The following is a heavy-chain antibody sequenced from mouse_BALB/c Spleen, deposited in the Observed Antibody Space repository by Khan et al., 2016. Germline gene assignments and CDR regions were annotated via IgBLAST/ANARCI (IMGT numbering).Heavy chain of an antibody. CDR3: ARAGYYGYLAY. V-gene: IGHV4-1*02. D-gene: IGHD1-1*01. CDR1: GFDFRRYW. CDR2: INPDSRTI. J-gene: IGHJ3*01. Sequence: EVKLLESGGGLVQPGGSLKLSCADSGFDFRRYWMSWVRQAPGKGLEWIGEINPDSRTINYSPSLKDKFTISRDNAKRMLYLQMSKVRSEDTALYYCARAGYYGYLAYWGQGTLVSVSA.